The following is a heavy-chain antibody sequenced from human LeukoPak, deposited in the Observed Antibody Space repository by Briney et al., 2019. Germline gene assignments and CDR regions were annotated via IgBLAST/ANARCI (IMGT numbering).Heavy chain of an antibody. Sequence: GGSLRLSCAASGLTFSQYWMHWVRQAPGKGLVWVSRINGDGCITTHADSVKGRFTISRDNSKNTLYLQMSSLRAEDTAVYYCAKGSYYDSSGYHPLSFDYWGQGTLVTVSS. CDR3: AKGSYYDSSGYHPLSFDY. J-gene: IGHJ4*02. CDR2: INGDGCIT. D-gene: IGHD3-22*01. CDR1: GLTFSQYW. V-gene: IGHV3-74*01.